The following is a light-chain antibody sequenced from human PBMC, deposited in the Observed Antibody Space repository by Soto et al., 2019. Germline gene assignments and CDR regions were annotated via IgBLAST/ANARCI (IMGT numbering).Light chain of an antibody. CDR3: QKYNNGPTYT. CDR2: GAS. CDR1: QSISSS. V-gene: IGKV3-15*01. J-gene: IGKJ2*01. Sequence: EIVMTQSPATLSVSPGERATLSCRASQSISSSLAWYQQKPGQAPRLLIYGASTRATGIPASFSGSGSGTEFTLTISSLQSEDFAVYYCQKYNNGPTYTFGQGTKLEIK.